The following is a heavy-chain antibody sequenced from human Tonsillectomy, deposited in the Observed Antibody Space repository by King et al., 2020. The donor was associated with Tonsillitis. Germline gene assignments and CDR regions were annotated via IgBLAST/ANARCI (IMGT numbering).Heavy chain of an antibody. V-gene: IGHV3-30*18. CDR1: GFTFSSYG. Sequence: VQLVESGGGVVQPGRSLRLSCAASGFTFSSYGMHWVRQAPGKGLEWVAVISYDGSNKYYADSVKGRFTISRDNSKNTLYLQMNSLRVEDTAVYYCAKEIAVAGAGQLSVVDYWGQGTLVAVSS. D-gene: IGHD6-19*01. CDR3: AKEIAVAGAGQLSVVDY. J-gene: IGHJ4*02. CDR2: ISYDGSNK.